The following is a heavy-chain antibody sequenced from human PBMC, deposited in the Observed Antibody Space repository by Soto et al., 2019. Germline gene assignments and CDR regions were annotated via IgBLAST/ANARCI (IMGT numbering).Heavy chain of an antibody. CDR2: IIPIFGTA. CDR1: GGTFSSYA. Sequence: AGKVCCKGSGGTFSSYAIXCARQGRGQGLEWMGWIIPIFGTANYAQKFKGRVTITADKSTSTAYMELSSLRSEDTAVYYRARGYGRSLEWYTYGVWAKGSTVTASS. V-gene: IGHV1-69*06. CDR3: ARGYGRSLEWYTYGV. D-gene: IGHD3-3*01. J-gene: IGHJ6*04.